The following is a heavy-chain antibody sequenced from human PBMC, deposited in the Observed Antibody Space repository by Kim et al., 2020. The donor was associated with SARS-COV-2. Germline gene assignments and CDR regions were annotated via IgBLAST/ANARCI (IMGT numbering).Heavy chain of an antibody. D-gene: IGHD3-10*01. CDR2: SYYRGST. V-gene: IGHV4-59*13. Sequence: SETLSLTCTVSSGSISSYYWSWIRQPPGKGLEWIGYSYYRGSTNYNPSLKSRVTISVDTSKNQFSLKLSSVTAADTAVYYCARDQTYYYGGGAFDIWGQGTMVTVSS. CDR3: ARDQTYYYGGGAFDI. CDR1: SGSISSYY. J-gene: IGHJ3*02.